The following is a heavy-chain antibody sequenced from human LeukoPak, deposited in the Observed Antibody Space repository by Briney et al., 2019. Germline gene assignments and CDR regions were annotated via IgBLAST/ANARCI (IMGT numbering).Heavy chain of an antibody. CDR3: AKDKGWLQDAGEFDY. Sequence: PGGSLRLSCAASGFTFSSYAMSWVRQAPGKGLEWVSAISGSGGSTYYADSVKGRFTISRDNAKNSLYLQMNSLRAEDTALYYCAKDKGWLQDAGEFDYWGQGTLVTVSS. J-gene: IGHJ4*02. D-gene: IGHD5-24*01. CDR2: ISGSGGST. V-gene: IGHV3-23*01. CDR1: GFTFSSYA.